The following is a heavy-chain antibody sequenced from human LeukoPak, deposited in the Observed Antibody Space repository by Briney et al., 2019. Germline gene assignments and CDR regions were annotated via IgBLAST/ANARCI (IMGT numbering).Heavy chain of an antibody. J-gene: IGHJ5*02. V-gene: IGHV4-59*12. D-gene: IGHD3-10*01. Sequence: SETLSLTCTVSGGSISSSYWSWIRQPPGKGLEWIGYIYYSGGTNYNPSLKSRVTISVDTSKNQFSLKLSSVTAADTAVYYCARDPVSGPNWFDPWGQGTLVTVSS. CDR1: GGSISSSY. CDR3: ARDPVSGPNWFDP. CDR2: IYYSGGT.